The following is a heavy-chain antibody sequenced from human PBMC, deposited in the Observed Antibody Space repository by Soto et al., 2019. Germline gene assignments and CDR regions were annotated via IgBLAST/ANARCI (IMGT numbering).Heavy chain of an antibody. CDR2: ISGSGGST. Sequence: EVQLLESGGGLVQPGGSLRLSCAASGFTFSSYAMSWVRQAPGKGLEWVSAISGSGGSTYYADSVKGRFTISRDNSKNTRELQMNSRRAEDTAVYDCAKGDYEIVTGYLSAAFDIWGQGTMVTVSS. J-gene: IGHJ3*02. D-gene: IGHD3-9*01. CDR3: AKGDYEIVTGYLSAAFDI. CDR1: GFTFSSYA. V-gene: IGHV3-23*01.